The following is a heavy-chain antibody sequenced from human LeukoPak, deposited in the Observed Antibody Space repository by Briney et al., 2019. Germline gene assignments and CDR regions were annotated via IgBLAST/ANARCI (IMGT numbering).Heavy chain of an antibody. CDR1: GFTFSSYA. V-gene: IGHV3-23*01. D-gene: IGHD3-22*01. CDR2: ISGSGGST. CDR3: AKDPDYYDSSGYTTAVDY. Sequence: PGGSLRLSCAASGFTFSSYAMSWVRQAPGKGLEWVSAISGSGGSTYYADSVKGRFTISRDNSKNTLCLQMNSLRAEDTAVYYCAKDPDYYDSSGYTTAVDYWGQGTLVTVSS. J-gene: IGHJ4*02.